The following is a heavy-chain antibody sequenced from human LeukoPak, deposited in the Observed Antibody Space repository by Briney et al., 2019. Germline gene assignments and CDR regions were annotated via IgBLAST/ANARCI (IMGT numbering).Heavy chain of an antibody. CDR1: GFTFSSYW. Sequence: PGGCLRLSCAASGFTFSSYWMSWVRQAPGKGLEWVANMKQDGSEKYYVDSVKGRFTISGDNAKNSLYLQMNSLRAEDTAVYYCARVSYDSSGDNDAFDIWGQGTMVTVSS. CDR3: ARVSYDSSGDNDAFDI. CDR2: MKQDGSEK. J-gene: IGHJ3*02. D-gene: IGHD3-22*01. V-gene: IGHV3-7*01.